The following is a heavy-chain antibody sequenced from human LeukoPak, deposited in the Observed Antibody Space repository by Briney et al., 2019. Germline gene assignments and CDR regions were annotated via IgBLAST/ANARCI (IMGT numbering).Heavy chain of an antibody. Sequence: GGSLRLSCAASGFSFSSSEMIWVRQAPGKGLEWVSGISGSGGNTYYADSVKGRFTISRDNSKNTLYLQMNSLRAEDTALYYCAKGTGINHYHWIDPWGQGTQVTVSS. J-gene: IGHJ5*02. D-gene: IGHD3/OR15-3a*01. CDR1: GFSFSSSE. CDR3: AKGTGINHYHWIDP. V-gene: IGHV3-23*01. CDR2: ISGSGGNT.